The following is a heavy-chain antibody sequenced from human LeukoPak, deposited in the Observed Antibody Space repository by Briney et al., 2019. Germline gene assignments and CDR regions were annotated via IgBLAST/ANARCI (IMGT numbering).Heavy chain of an antibody. CDR1: GGSFSGYY. CDR2: INHSGST. V-gene: IGHV4-34*01. Sequence: PSETLSLTCAVYGGSFSGYYWSWIRQPPGKGLEWIGEINHSGSTNYNPSLKSRVTISVDTSKNQFSLKLSSVTAADTAVYYCARLSGLPPNTSWGQGTLVTVPS. J-gene: IGHJ4*02. D-gene: IGHD2-8*02. CDR3: ARLSGLPPNTS.